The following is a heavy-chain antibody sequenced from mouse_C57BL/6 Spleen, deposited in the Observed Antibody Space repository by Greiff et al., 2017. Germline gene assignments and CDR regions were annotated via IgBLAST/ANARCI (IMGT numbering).Heavy chain of an antibody. V-gene: IGHV3-6*01. CDR1: GYSITSGYY. CDR2: ISYDGSN. D-gene: IGHD3-2*02. CDR3: ARESQGAMDY. J-gene: IGHJ4*01. Sequence: EVQLQESGPGLVKPSQSLSLTCSVTGYSITSGYYWNWIRQFPGNKLEWMGYISYDGSNNYNPSLKNRISITRDTSKNQFFLKLNSVTTEDTATXYCARESQGAMDYWGQGTSVTVSS.